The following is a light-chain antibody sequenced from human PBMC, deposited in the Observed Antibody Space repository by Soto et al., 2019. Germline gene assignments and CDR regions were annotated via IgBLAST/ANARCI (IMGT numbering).Light chain of an antibody. CDR1: QSVSGK. CDR3: QQYNYWPWT. CDR2: DAS. J-gene: IGKJ1*01. Sequence: EIVMTQSPATLSVAPGEGATLSCRASQSVSGKLAWYQHQPGQTHRLLIYDASTRATGIPARFSGSGSGTDFTLTISSLQSEDFAVYYCQQYNYWPWTFGQGTKVEIK. V-gene: IGKV3-15*01.